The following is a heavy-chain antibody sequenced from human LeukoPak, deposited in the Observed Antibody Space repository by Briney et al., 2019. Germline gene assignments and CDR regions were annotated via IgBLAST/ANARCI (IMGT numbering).Heavy chain of an antibody. CDR2: ISAYNGNT. V-gene: IGHV1-18*01. CDR3: ARDSTPPIVVVPAATPGGGWFDP. D-gene: IGHD2-2*01. CDR1: GYTFTSYG. J-gene: IGHJ5*02. Sequence: ASVKVSCKASGYTFTSYGISWVRQAPGQGLEWMGWISAYNGNTNYAQKLQGRVTMTTDTSTSTAYMELRSLRSDDTAVYYCARDSTPPIVVVPAATPGGGWFDPWGQGTLVTVSS.